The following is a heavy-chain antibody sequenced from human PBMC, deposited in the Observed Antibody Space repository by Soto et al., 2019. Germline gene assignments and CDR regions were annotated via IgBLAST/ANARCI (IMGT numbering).Heavy chain of an antibody. CDR1: GFTFSYHA. J-gene: IGHJ6*02. V-gene: IGHV3-30*14. D-gene: IGHD1-1*01. Sequence: QVQLVESGGGVVQPGRSLRLSCAASGFTFSYHALNWVRQAPGKGLEWVAVISYDGDNKYIAESVKGRFTISRDNSKNSVSLQMNSLRAEDTAMYFCARGTTTFAFSAMDVWGQGSTVTVPS. CDR2: ISYDGDNK. CDR3: ARGTTTFAFSAMDV.